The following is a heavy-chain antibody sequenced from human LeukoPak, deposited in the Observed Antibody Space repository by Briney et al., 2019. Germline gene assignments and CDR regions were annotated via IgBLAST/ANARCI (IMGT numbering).Heavy chain of an antibody. J-gene: IGHJ4*02. V-gene: IGHV1-2*02. CDR1: GYTFTVYY. Sequence: ASVTVSFKSSGYTFTVYYMHWVRQAPGQGREGMGWINPNSGGTNYAQKFQGRVTMTRDTSIIVYMDLSRLRSDDTAVYYCARGAHYHDSSDGYDYWGQGTLVTVSS. D-gene: IGHD3-22*01. CDR2: INPNSGGT. CDR3: ARGAHYHDSSDGYDY.